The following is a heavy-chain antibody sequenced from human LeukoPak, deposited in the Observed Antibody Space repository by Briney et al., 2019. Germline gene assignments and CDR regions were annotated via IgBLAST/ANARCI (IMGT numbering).Heavy chain of an antibody. V-gene: IGHV3-21*01. CDR2: ISSSSSYI. CDR3: ATANRGFGELFNTYYYYMDV. D-gene: IGHD3-10*01. CDR1: GFTFSSYS. J-gene: IGHJ6*03. Sequence: PGGSLRLSCAASGFTFSSYSMNWVRQAPGKGLEWVSSISSSSSYIYYADSVKGRFTIPRDNAKNSLYLQMNSLRAEDTAVYYCATANRGFGELFNTYYYYMDVWGKGTTVTVSS.